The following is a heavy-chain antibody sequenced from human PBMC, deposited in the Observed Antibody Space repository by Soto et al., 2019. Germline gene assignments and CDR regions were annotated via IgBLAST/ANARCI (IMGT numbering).Heavy chain of an antibody. V-gene: IGHV3-7*03. J-gene: IGHJ6*02. CDR1: GFTVSSDW. Sequence: EVQLVESGGGLVQPGGSLRLSCAASGFTVSSDWMTWVRQAPGKGLEWVANIKEDGSEKYYVDSVKGRFTISRDDAKHSLYLQMNSLRVEDTAVFYCARGRSDGMDVWGQGTTVTVSS. CDR3: ARGRSDGMDV. CDR2: IKEDGSEK. D-gene: IGHD3-10*01.